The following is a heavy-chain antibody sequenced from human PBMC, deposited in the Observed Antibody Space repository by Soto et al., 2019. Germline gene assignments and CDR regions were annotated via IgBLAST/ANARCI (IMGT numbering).Heavy chain of an antibody. CDR2: ISSISSTI. V-gene: IGHV3-48*02. J-gene: IGHJ6*02. D-gene: IGHD1-26*01. CDR1: GFTFSSYS. CDR3: ARDRSQAGMDV. Sequence: GGSLRLSCAASGFTFSSYSMNWVRQAPGKGLEWVSYISSISSTIYYADSVKGRFTISRDNAKNTLSLQMNSLRDEDTVVYYCARDRSQAGMDVWGLGTTVTVSS.